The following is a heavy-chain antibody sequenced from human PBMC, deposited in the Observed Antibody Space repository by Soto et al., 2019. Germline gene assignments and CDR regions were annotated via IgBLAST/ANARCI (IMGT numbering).Heavy chain of an antibody. D-gene: IGHD2-15*01. J-gene: IGHJ6*02. CDR2: IMPIFRAP. V-gene: IGHV1-69*13. CDR1: GGAFSDYA. CDR3: ASWLKGPDIGNFYYGMDV. Sequence: SVKVSCKASGGAFSDYAFSWVRQAPGQGLEWLGGIMPIFRAPDYAQKFQGRVTITADEFTRTAYMEMNSLRSEDTAVYYCASWLKGPDIGNFYYGMDVWGQGTTVTVS.